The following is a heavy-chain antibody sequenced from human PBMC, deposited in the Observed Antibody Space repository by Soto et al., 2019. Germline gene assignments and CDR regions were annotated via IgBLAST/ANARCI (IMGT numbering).Heavy chain of an antibody. CDR3: ARGGGYYVDAFDF. J-gene: IGHJ3*01. V-gene: IGHV4-59*12. CDR1: GGSINGNY. Sequence: SETLSLTCTVSGGSINGNYLTWIRQPPGKGPQWIGHISYNGGTNYNPSLKSRVTMSLDTSKSHFSLKLSSVTAADTAVYFCARGGGYYVDAFDFWGQGTVVTVSS. CDR2: ISYNGGT. D-gene: IGHD3-10*02.